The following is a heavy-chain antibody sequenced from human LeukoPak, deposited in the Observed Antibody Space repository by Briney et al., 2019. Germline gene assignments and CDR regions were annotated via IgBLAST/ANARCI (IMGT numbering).Heavy chain of an antibody. CDR3: ARRGDAVGGTLPQSLDY. D-gene: IGHD6-19*01. CDR2: ISSSSSYI. J-gene: IGHJ4*02. Sequence: TGGSLRLSCAASGFTFSSYSMNWVRQAPGKGLEWVSSISSSSSYIYYADSVKGRFTISRDNAKNSLYLQMNSLRAEDTAVYYCARRGDAVGGTLPQSLDYWGQGTLVTVSS. V-gene: IGHV3-21*01. CDR1: GFTFSSYS.